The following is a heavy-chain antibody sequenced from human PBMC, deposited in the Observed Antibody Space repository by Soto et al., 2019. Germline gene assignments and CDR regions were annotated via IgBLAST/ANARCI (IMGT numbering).Heavy chain of an antibody. V-gene: IGHV4-34*01. CDR1: GGSFRGYY. Sequence: QVQLRQWGAGLVKPSETLSLTCAVYGGSFRGYYWSWIRQPPGQGLEWIGEINHSGSTNYNPSLKSRVSISVDTSKDQFSLRLSSVTAADTAVYYCESQRPTVTTFDYWGQGTPVTVSS. CDR2: INHSGST. J-gene: IGHJ4*02. CDR3: ESQRPTVTTFDY. D-gene: IGHD4-17*01.